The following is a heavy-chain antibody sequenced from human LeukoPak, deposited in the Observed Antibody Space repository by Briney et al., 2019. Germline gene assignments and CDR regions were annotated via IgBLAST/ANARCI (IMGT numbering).Heavy chain of an antibody. CDR1: GFTFSTYW. CDR3: AKDSVGVAGPDY. D-gene: IGHD6-19*01. J-gene: IGHJ4*02. CDR2: IKEDGSEK. Sequence: PGGSLRLSCAASGFTFSTYWMSWVRQAPGKGLEWVANIKEDGSEKYYVDSVKGRFTISRDNAKNSLYLQMNSLRAEDTAVYYCAKDSVGVAGPDYWGQGTLVTVSS. V-gene: IGHV3-7*05.